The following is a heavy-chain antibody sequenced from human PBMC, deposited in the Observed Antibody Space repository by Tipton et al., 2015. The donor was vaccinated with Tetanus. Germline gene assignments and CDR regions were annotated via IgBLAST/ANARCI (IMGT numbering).Heavy chain of an antibody. D-gene: IGHD6-19*01. CDR1: RASMNSYY. CDR2: IYPSGST. CDR3: ARERLGPVTGTRYYFDY. Sequence: GLVKPSETLSLTCTVSRASMNSYYWTWIRQPAGKGLEWIGRIYPSGSTNYSPSLESRVTMSVDTSKNQCSLNLTSVTAADTALYYCARERLGPVTGTRYYFDYWGQGTLVVVSS. J-gene: IGHJ4*02. V-gene: IGHV4-4*07.